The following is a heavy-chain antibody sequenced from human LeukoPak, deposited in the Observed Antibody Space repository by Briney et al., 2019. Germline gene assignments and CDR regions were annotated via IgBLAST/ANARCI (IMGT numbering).Heavy chain of an antibody. V-gene: IGHV1-69*04. CDR1: GGTFSSYV. D-gene: IGHD3-22*01. CDR3: ASPPADYYDSRDYFDY. CDR2: IIPILGIA. Sequence: ASVKVSCKASGGTFSSYVNSWVRQAPGQGLEWMGRIIPILGIANYAQKFQGRVTITADKSTSTAYMELSSLRSEDTAVYYCASPPADYYDSRDYFDYWAREPWSPSPQ. J-gene: IGHJ4*02.